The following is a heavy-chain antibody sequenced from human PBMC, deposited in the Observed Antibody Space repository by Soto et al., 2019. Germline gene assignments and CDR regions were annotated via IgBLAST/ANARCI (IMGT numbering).Heavy chain of an antibody. J-gene: IGHJ5*02. Sequence: ASVKVSCKASGYTFFTYDISWVRQAPGQGLEWMGWISTYSGDTKYGQKFQGRVTMTTDTSTTTAYLELRSLRSDDTAVYYCARHHGPTTSENWFDPWGQGTLVTVSS. D-gene: IGHD5-12*01. CDR2: ISTYSGDT. CDR1: GYTFFTYD. V-gene: IGHV1-18*01. CDR3: ARHHGPTTSENWFDP.